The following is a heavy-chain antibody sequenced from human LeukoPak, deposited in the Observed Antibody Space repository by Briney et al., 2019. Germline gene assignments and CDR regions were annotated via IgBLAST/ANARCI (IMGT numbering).Heavy chain of an antibody. Sequence: GGSLRLSCAASGFTFSNYGMHWVRQAPGKGLEWVAVIWSDGSNKYYADSVRGRFTISRDNSKNTLYLQINSLGAEDTAVYYCARVTMVAAASYNWFVPWGQGTLVTVSS. CDR3: ARVTMVAAASYNWFVP. CDR2: IWSDGSNK. CDR1: GFTFSNYG. D-gene: IGHD2-15*01. J-gene: IGHJ5*02. V-gene: IGHV3-33*01.